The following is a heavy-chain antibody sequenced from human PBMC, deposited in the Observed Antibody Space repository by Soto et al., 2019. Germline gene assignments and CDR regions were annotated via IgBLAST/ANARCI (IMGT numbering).Heavy chain of an antibody. Sequence: QVQLQESGPGLVKPSQTLSLTCTVSGGSISSGGYYWSWIRQHPGKGLEWIGYIYYSGSTYYNPSLKSRVTISVDTSKNQFSLKLSSVTAADTAVYYCARDGYCSSTSCYGGAFDIWVHGTMVTVSS. V-gene: IGHV4-31*03. CDR3: ARDGYCSSTSCYGGAFDI. CDR2: IYYSGST. D-gene: IGHD2-2*03. CDR1: GGSISSGGYY. J-gene: IGHJ3*02.